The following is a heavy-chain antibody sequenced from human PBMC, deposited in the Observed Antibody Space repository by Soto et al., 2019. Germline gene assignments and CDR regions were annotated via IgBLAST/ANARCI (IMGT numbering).Heavy chain of an antibody. D-gene: IGHD4-17*01. CDR2: ISWNSGSI. Sequence: EVQLVESGGGLVQPGRSLRLSCAASGFTFDDYAMHWVRQAPGKGLEWVSGISWNSGSIGYADSVKGRFTISRDNAKNPVYLQMNSRRAEDTALYYCAKDRLTVTTGWYFDLWGRGTLVTVSS. J-gene: IGHJ2*01. V-gene: IGHV3-9*01. CDR3: AKDRLTVTTGWYFDL. CDR1: GFTFDDYA.